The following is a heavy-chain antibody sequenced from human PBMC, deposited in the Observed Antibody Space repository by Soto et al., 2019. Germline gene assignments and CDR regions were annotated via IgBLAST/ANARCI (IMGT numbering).Heavy chain of an antibody. CDR3: ASSTVGVRYDY. V-gene: IGHV4-30-2*01. CDR1: GGSISSGGYS. Sequence: QLQLQESGSGLVKPSQTLSLTCAVSGGSISSGGYSWSWIRQPPGKGLEWIGYIYHSGSTYYNPSLKSRVTISVARSKNQFSLKLSSVPAADTAVYYCASSTVGVRYDYWGQGTLVTVSS. D-gene: IGHD4-17*01. J-gene: IGHJ4*02. CDR2: IYHSGST.